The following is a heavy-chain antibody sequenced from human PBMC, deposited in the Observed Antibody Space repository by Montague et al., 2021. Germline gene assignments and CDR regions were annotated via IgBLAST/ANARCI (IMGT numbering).Heavy chain of an antibody. CDR3: ARHVIGNYGMDV. V-gene: IGHV4-39*01. D-gene: IGHD3-16*02. Sequence: SETLSLTCTVSGDSISSSIYYWVWIRQPPGKGLDWIGSIYYSGNTYYNPALKSRITISVDTTKHQFSLNLSSVTAADTAVYYCARHVIGNYGMDVWGQGTTVTVSS. CDR2: IYYSGNT. CDR1: GDSISSSIYY. J-gene: IGHJ6*02.